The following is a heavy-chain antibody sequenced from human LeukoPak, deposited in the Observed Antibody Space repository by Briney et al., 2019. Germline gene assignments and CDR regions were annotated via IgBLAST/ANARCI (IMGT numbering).Heavy chain of an antibody. D-gene: IGHD3-10*01. CDR3: ARVGMVRGVDYYFDY. V-gene: IGHV1-3*01. CDR2: INAGNGNT. J-gene: IGHJ4*02. Sequence: ASVKVSCKASGYTFTSYAMHWVRQAPGQRLEWMGWINAGNGNTKYSQKFQGRVTITRDTSASTAYMELSSLRSEDTAVYYCARVGMVRGVDYYFDYWGQGTLATVSS. CDR1: GYTFTSYA.